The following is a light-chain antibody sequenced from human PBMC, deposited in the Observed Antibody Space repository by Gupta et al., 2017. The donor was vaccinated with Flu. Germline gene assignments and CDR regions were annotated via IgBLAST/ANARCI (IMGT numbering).Light chain of an antibody. J-gene: IGLJ3*02. Sequence: STGPVTSGHYPYWFQQKPGQAPRTLIYDTNKKHSWTPARFSGSLLGGKAALTLSGAQPEDEADYYCLVVYVAVAVVFGGGTKLTVL. V-gene: IGLV7-46*01. CDR3: LVVYVAVAVV. CDR1: TGPVTSGHY. CDR2: DTN.